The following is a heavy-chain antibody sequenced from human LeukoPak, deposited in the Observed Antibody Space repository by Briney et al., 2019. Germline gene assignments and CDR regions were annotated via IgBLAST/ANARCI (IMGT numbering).Heavy chain of an antibody. V-gene: IGHV3-11*04. J-gene: IGHJ3*02. Sequence: PGGSLRLSCAASGFTFSDYYMSWIRQAPGKGLEWVSYISSSGSTIYYADSVKGRFTISRDNAKNSLYLQMNSLRAEDTAVYYCAREYRASITPTVTTWDDAFDIWGQGTMVTVSS. CDR2: ISSSGSTI. CDR1: GFTFSDYY. D-gene: IGHD4-17*01. CDR3: AREYRASITPTVTTWDDAFDI.